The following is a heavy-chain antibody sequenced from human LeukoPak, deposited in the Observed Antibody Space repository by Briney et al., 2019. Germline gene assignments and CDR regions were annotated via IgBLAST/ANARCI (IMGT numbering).Heavy chain of an antibody. CDR1: GFTFDDYA. J-gene: IGHJ5*02. V-gene: IGHV3-9*01. CDR3: AKGRTGTFSWFDP. D-gene: IGHD6-13*01. CDR2: ISWNSGSI. Sequence: PGRSLRLSCAASGFTFDDYAMHWVRQAPGKGLEWVSGISWNSGSIGYADSVKGRFTISRGNAKNSLYLQMNSLRAEDTALYYCAKGRTGTFSWFDPWGQGTLVTVSS.